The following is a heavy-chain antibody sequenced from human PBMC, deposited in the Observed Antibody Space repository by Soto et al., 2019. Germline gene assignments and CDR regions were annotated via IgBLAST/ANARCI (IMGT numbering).Heavy chain of an antibody. CDR1: GFTFSTYS. CDR2: ISYDGSNK. Sequence: QVQLVESGGGVVPPGRSLRLSCAASGFTFSTYSMYWVRQAPGKGLEWVAVISYDGSNKYEADSMKDRFTISRDNSKNTLYLQMNSLRAVDTAVYYCARPYYDFWTGYPGAFFDYWGQGTLVTVSS. J-gene: IGHJ4*02. CDR3: ARPYYDFWTGYPGAFFDY. D-gene: IGHD3-3*01. V-gene: IGHV3-30-3*01.